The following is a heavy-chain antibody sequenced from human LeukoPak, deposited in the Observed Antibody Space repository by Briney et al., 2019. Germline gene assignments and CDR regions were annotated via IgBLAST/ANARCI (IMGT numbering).Heavy chain of an antibody. V-gene: IGHV3-23*01. D-gene: IGHD6-6*01. CDR2: ISPSGGST. J-gene: IGHJ4*02. CDR3: AKGRSSSSRSPFDY. CDR1: GFTFSNYA. Sequence: GGSLRLSCAASGFTFSNYAMTWVRQAPGKGLEWVSYISPSGGSTYYADSVKGRFTVSRDNSKNTLYLQMNSLRAEDTAVYYCAKGRSSSSRSPFDYWGQGTLVTVSS.